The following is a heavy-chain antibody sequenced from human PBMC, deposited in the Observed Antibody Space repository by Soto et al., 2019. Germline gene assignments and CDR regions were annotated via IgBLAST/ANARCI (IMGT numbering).Heavy chain of an antibody. CDR2: ITSSSTTM. CDR1: GFTFSNYA. J-gene: IGHJ6*02. V-gene: IGHV3-48*02. Sequence: GGSLRLSCAASGFTFSNYAMHWVRQAPGKGLEWVAYITSSSTTMNYADSVKGRFTISRDNANNALYLQMNSLRDEDTAVYYCARPHLDRPTFYGMDVWGQGTTVTVSS. CDR3: ARPHLDRPTFYGMDV. D-gene: IGHD2-2*03.